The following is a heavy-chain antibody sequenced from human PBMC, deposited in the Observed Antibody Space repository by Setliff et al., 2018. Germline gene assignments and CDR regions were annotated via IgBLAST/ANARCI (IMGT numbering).Heavy chain of an antibody. Sequence: SETLSLTCSVSGDSINPYYWTWIRQPPGKGLEWLGFIYYSWATTYNPSRESRVTISVDTSNNQFSLNLNSVTAADTAVYYCARYRNYFDSSGQNQYYFDYWGQGTLVTVSS. CDR2: IYYSWAT. CDR1: GDSINPYY. V-gene: IGHV4-59*01. J-gene: IGHJ4*02. CDR3: ARYRNYFDSSGQNQYYFDY. D-gene: IGHD3-22*01.